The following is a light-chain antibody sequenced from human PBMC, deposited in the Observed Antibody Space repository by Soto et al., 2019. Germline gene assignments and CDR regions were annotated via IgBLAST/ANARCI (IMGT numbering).Light chain of an antibody. CDR3: HQSYSTPLT. V-gene: IGKV1-39*01. CDR1: QSISSY. J-gene: IGKJ3*01. Sequence: DIQMTQSPSSLSASVGDRVTITCRASQSISSYLNWYQQKPGKAPKLLIYAASSLQSGFPSRFSGSGSGTDFTLTISSLQPEDFATYNCHQSYSTPLTFGPGTNVDIK. CDR2: AAS.